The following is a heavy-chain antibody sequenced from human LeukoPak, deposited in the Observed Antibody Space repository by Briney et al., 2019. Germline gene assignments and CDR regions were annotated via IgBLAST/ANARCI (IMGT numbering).Heavy chain of an antibody. J-gene: IGHJ5*02. CDR3: ARVGYDSSGYYYSP. Sequence: GGSLRLSCAASGFTFDDYGMSWVRQAPGKGLEWVSGINWNGVSTGYADSVKGRFTISRDNAKNSLYLQMNSLRAEDTALYHCARVGYDSSGYYYSPWGQGTLVTVSS. CDR2: INWNGVST. D-gene: IGHD3-22*01. V-gene: IGHV3-20*01. CDR1: GFTFDDYG.